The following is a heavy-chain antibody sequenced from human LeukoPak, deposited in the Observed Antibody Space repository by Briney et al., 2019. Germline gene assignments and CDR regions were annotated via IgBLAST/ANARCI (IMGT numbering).Heavy chain of an antibody. CDR3: GKDISAGGMDV. Sequence: GGSQRLSCTASESTFDYAMHWVRQTPGKGLEWVSGIGWNSARTGYADSVRGRFTISRDNAKNSLYLQMNSLRAEDTALYYCGKDISAGGMDVWGQGTTVTVSS. V-gene: IGHV3-9*01. CDR2: IGWNSART. CDR1: ESTFDYA. J-gene: IGHJ6*02. D-gene: IGHD3-10*01.